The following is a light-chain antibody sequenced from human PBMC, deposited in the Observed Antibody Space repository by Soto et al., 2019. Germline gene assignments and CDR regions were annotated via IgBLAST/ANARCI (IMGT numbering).Light chain of an antibody. Sequence: EIVLTQSPGTLSLSPGERATLFCRASQSISSNYLAWYQPKPGQAPRLLIYGASSRATGIPYRFSGSGSATDFTLTISRLEPEDFAVYYCQQYGTSPPLTFGGGTKVEIK. CDR1: QSISSNY. CDR3: QQYGTSPPLT. J-gene: IGKJ4*01. V-gene: IGKV3-20*01. CDR2: GAS.